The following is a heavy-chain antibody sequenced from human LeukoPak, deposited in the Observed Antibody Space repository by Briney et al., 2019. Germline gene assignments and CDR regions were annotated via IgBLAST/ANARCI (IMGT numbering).Heavy chain of an antibody. V-gene: IGHV4-34*01. CDR3: ARSVRQWEPYYFDY. Sequence: SETLSLTCAVYGGSFSGHYWSWIRRPPGKGLEWIGEINHSGSTNYNPSLKSRVTISVDTSKNQFSLKLSSVTAADTAVYYCARSVRQWEPYYFDYWGQGTLVTVSS. D-gene: IGHD1-26*01. J-gene: IGHJ4*02. CDR2: INHSGST. CDR1: GGSFSGHY.